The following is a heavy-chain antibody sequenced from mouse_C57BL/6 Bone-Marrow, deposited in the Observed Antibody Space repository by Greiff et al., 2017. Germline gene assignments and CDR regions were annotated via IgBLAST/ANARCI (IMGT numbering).Heavy chain of an antibody. V-gene: IGHV1-55*01. J-gene: IGHJ1*03. CDR2: ISPGSGST. D-gene: IGHD1-1*01. CDR1: GYTFTSYW. Sequence: VQLQQPGAELVKPGASVKMSCKASGYTFTSYWITWVKQRPGQGLEWIGDISPGSGSTNYNEKFKSKATLTVDTSSSTAYMQLSSLTSEDSAVYYCARLRYYGSSHWYFDVWGTGTTVTVSS. CDR3: ARLRYYGSSHWYFDV.